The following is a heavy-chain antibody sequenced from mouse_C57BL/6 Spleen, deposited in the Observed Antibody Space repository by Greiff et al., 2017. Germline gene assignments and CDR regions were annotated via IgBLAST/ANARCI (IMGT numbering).Heavy chain of an antibody. Sequence: QVQLQQSGPELVKPGASVKISCKASGYAFSSSWMNWVKQRPGKGLEWIGRIYPGDGDTNYNGKFKGKATLTADKSSSTAYMQLSSLTSEDSAVYFCARGDYGSSYAMCYWGQGTSVTVSS. CDR1: GYAFSSSW. CDR2: IYPGDGDT. D-gene: IGHD1-1*01. J-gene: IGHJ4*01. V-gene: IGHV1-82*01. CDR3: ARGDYGSSYAMCY.